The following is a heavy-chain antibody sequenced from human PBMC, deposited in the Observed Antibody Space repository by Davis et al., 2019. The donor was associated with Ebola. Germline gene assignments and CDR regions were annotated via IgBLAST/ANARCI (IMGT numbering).Heavy chain of an antibody. D-gene: IGHD6-13*01. CDR3: ARGSSSWYFDFDY. CDR2: IYPGDSDT. Sequence: GGSLRLSCKGSGYSFTSYWIGWVRQMPGKGLEWMGIIYPGDSDTRYSPSFQGQVTISADKSISTACLQWSSLKASDTAMYYCARGSSSWYFDFDYWGQGTLVTVSS. J-gene: IGHJ4*02. V-gene: IGHV5-51*01. CDR1: GYSFTSYW.